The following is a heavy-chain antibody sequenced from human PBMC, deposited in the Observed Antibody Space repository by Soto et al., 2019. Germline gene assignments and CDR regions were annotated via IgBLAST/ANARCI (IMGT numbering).Heavy chain of an antibody. Sequence: QVQLVESGGGVVQPGRSLRLSCAASGFTFSSYGMHWVRQAPGKGLEWVAVISYDGSNKYYADSVKGRFTISRDNSKNQLYLQMKRQGAEETAVYYCAKESYLVSGREGHYYGMHVWCQGTTVSVSS. CDR2: ISYDGSNK. V-gene: IGHV3-30*18. J-gene: IGHJ6*02. CDR3: AKESYLVSGREGHYYGMHV. D-gene: IGHD3-10*01. CDR1: GFTFSSYG.